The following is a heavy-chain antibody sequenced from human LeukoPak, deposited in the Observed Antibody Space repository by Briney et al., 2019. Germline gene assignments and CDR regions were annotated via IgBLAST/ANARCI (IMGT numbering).Heavy chain of an antibody. Sequence: SETLSLTCTVSGGSVSSGSYYWSWIRQPPGKGLEWIRYIYYSGSTNYNPSLKSRVTISVDTSKIQSSLRLSSVTPADTAVYYCARSGDFWYFDLWGRGTLVTVSS. CDR1: GGSVSSGSYY. J-gene: IGHJ2*01. V-gene: IGHV4-61*01. CDR2: IYYSGST. CDR3: ARSGDFWYFDL. D-gene: IGHD2-21*01.